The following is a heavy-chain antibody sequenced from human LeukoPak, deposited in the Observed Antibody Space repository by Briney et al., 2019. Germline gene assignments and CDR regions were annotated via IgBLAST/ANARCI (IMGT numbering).Heavy chain of an antibody. V-gene: IGHV4-39*02. CDR1: GGSISSSNFY. Sequence: SETLSLTCTVSGGSISSSNFYWGWTRQPPGKGLEWFGSISYSGGTSYNPSLRSRVTISVDTSKNQFSLKLNSVTAADTAVYYCAREVEYYDSSGYRPHAFDIWGQGTVVTVSS. CDR3: AREVEYYDSSGYRPHAFDI. D-gene: IGHD3-22*01. J-gene: IGHJ3*02. CDR2: ISYSGGT.